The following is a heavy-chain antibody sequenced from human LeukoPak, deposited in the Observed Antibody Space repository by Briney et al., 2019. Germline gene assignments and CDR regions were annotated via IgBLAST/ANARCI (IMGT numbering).Heavy chain of an antibody. D-gene: IGHD2/OR15-2a*01. CDR2: ISADESDI. CDR1: GRLFITYS. J-gene: IGHJ3*02. V-gene: IGHV3-30*04. Sequence: GGSLTLSCAASGRLFITYSMHWVRQAPGKGLEWLSIISADESDITYTYSVKGRFTTSRDNSMNTLYLQMTSLRTAVTALYYGVNQEGHTFLDAFDSGGRGTMLIVSS. CDR3: VNQEGHTFLDAFDS.